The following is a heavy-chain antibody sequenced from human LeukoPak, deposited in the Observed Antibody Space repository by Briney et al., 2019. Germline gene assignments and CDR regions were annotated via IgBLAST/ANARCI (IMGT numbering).Heavy chain of an antibody. CDR3: ARDFDRTNYYFDY. CDR1: GFTFSSYS. CDR2: ISSSSSTI. J-gene: IGHJ4*02. Sequence: GGSLRLSCAASGFTFSSYSMNWVRQAPGKGLEWVSYISSSSSTIYYADSVKGRFTISRDNAKNSLYLQMNSLRAEDTAVYYCARDFDRTNYYFDYWGQGTLVTVSS. D-gene: IGHD2-8*01. V-gene: IGHV3-48*01.